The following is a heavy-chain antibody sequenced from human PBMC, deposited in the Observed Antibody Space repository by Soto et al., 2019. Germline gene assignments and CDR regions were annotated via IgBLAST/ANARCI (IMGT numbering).Heavy chain of an antibody. CDR1: GGSFGSSA. V-gene: IGHV1-69*01. CDR3: ARLRRDWGDAFDL. Sequence: QVQLVQSGADVKKPGSSVKVSCKTSGGSFGSSAISWVRQARAQGLEWMGEIIPVFDKANYAQNFQGRLTITADELTGTVFMELSSLRSEDTAVYFCARLRRDWGDAFDLWGLGTFVTVSS. J-gene: IGHJ3*01. D-gene: IGHD3-16*01. CDR2: IIPVFDKA.